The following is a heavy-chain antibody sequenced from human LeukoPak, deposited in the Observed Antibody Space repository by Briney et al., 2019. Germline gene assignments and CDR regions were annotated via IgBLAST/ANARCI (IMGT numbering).Heavy chain of an antibody. J-gene: IGHJ4*02. CDR2: INYSGST. CDR3: ARVGGWLPHFDY. Sequence: PSETLSLTCTVSGDSISSYYWSWIRQPPGKGLEWIGSINYSGSTNYNPSLKSRLTISVDTSKNQLSLKLRSVTAADTAVYYCARVGGWLPHFDYWGQGLLVTVSS. V-gene: IGHV4-59*01. CDR1: GDSISSYY. D-gene: IGHD5-24*01.